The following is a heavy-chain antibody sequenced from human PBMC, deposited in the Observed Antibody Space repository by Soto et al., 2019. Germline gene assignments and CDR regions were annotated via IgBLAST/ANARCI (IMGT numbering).Heavy chain of an antibody. J-gene: IGHJ2*01. CDR1: GFTVSSYD. Sequence: QVQLEESGGGVVQPGRSLRLSCAASGFTVSSYDMHWVRQAPGKGLEWVAVISYDGSNKYYADSVKGRFTISRDNSKNTLYLQMNSLRLEDTAVYYCARPLWRDDFNWGYFDLWGRGTLVTVSS. CDR2: ISYDGSNK. CDR3: ARPLWRDDFNWGYFDL. D-gene: IGHD2-21*01. V-gene: IGHV3-30-3*01.